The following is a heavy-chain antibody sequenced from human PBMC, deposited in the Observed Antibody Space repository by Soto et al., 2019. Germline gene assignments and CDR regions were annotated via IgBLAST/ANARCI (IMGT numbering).Heavy chain of an antibody. CDR2: MNPDGSAI. CDR1: EFTFSSSW. Sequence: PGGSLRLSCVVSEFTFSSSWMHWVRQGPGKGLVWVSRMNPDGSAINYADSVKGRFTTSRDNAKNMLYLQMNSLRAEDTAVYYCAKERRDGALDYWGQGTLVTVSS. J-gene: IGHJ4*02. CDR3: AKERRDGALDY. V-gene: IGHV3-74*01.